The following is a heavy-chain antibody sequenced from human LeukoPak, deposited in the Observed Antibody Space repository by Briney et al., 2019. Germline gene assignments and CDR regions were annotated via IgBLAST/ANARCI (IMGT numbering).Heavy chain of an antibody. CDR3: ARDLVTMVRGVMGH. J-gene: IGHJ4*02. CDR2: IYYSGST. Sequence: SETLSLTCTVPGGSISSYYWSWIRQPPGKGLEWIGYIYYSGSTNYNPSLKSRVTISVDTSKNQFSLKLSSVTAADTAVYCCARDLVTMVRGVMGHWGQGTLVTVSS. CDR1: GGSISSYY. V-gene: IGHV4-59*12. D-gene: IGHD3-10*01.